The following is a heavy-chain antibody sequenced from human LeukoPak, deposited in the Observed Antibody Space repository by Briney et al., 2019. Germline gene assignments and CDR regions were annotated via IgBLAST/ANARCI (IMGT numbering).Heavy chain of an antibody. CDR3: ARDANPFTMIRGVFDY. D-gene: IGHD3-10*01. Sequence: ASVKVSCKASGYTFTSYYMHWVRQAPGQGLEWMGIINPSGGSTRYAQKFQGRVTMTRDTSTSTAYMELSSLRSEDTAVYYCARDANPFTMIRGVFDYWGQGTLVTVSS. J-gene: IGHJ4*02. V-gene: IGHV1-46*01. CDR1: GYTFTSYY. CDR2: INPSGGST.